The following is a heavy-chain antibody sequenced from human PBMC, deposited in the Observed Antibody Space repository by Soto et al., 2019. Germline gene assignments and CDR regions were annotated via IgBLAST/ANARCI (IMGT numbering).Heavy chain of an antibody. CDR2: ISSNGDT. Sequence: XETLCLTFTISGSSINSNFLTWIRQPAGKGLEWIGRISSNGDTNYNPSLRGRVSMSLDTSKNHFSLKLNSVTASDTAVYFCARELWMAGLVYYFDFWGQGTLATVSS. CDR3: ARELWMAGLVYYFDF. V-gene: IGHV4-4*07. CDR1: GSSINSNF. D-gene: IGHD6-19*01. J-gene: IGHJ4*02.